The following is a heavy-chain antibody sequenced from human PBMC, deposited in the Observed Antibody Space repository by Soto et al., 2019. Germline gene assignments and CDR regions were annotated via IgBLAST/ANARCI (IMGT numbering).Heavy chain of an antibody. CDR3: ARILDSSGWYWVDY. V-gene: IGHV2-26*01. CDR1: GFSLSNARIG. J-gene: IGHJ4*02. CDR2: IFSNVEK. Sequence: QVPLKEFGPVLVENPETLPLTCTGSGFSLSNARIGVSLFRQAPWKALEWLGNIFSNVEKSYSTSLKRRLTISKDTSNIQVHLTMTNIDPLDTATYYCARILDSSGWYWVDYWGQGTLVTVSS. D-gene: IGHD6-19*01.